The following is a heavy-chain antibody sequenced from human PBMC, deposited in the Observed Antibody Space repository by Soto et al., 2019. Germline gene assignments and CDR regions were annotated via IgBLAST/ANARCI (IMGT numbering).Heavy chain of an antibody. D-gene: IGHD2-15*01. J-gene: IGHJ2*01. Sequence: QVQLQESGPGLVKPSQTLSLTCTVSGGSISSGGYYWSWIRQHPGKGLEWIGYIYYSGSTYYNPSRKSRVTISVDTSKNQFSLKLSSVTAADTAVYYCARDLIGGTAYFDLWGRGTLVTVSS. V-gene: IGHV4-31*03. CDR1: GGSISSGGYY. CDR2: IYYSGST. CDR3: ARDLIGGTAYFDL.